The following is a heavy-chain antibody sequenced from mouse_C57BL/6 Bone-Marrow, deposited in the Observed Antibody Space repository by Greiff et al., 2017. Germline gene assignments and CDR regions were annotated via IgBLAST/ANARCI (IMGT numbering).Heavy chain of an antibody. CDR2: IYPRSGNT. CDR3: AGGGSSSHCDY. Sequence: QVQLQQSGAELARPGASVKLSCKASGYTFTSYGISWVKQRPGQGLEWIGEIYPRSGNTYYNEKFKGKATLTADKSSSTAYMELRSLTSEDSAVYFCAGGGSSSHCDYWGQGTTLTVSA. CDR1: GYTFTSYG. J-gene: IGHJ2*01. D-gene: IGHD1-1*01. V-gene: IGHV1-81*01.